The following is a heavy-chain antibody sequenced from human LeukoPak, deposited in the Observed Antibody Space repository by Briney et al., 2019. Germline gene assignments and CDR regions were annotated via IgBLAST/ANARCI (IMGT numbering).Heavy chain of an antibody. D-gene: IGHD6-19*01. CDR1: GFTFSSYG. J-gene: IGHJ4*02. CDR3: AKARRIAVAGHTGADY. V-gene: IGHV3-30*18. Sequence: GRSLRLSCAASGFTFSSYGMHWVRQAPGKGLEWVAVISYDGSNKYYADSVKGRSTISRDNSKNTLYLQMNSLRAEDTAVYYCAKARRIAVAGHTGADYWGQGTLVTVSS. CDR2: ISYDGSNK.